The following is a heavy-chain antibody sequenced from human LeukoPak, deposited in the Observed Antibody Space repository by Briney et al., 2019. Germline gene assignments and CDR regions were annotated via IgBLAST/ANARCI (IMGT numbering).Heavy chain of an antibody. CDR2: IYYSGTT. J-gene: IGHJ4*02. V-gene: IGHV4-59*08. Sequence: SETLSLTCTVSGASINNYYWSWIRQPPGKGLEYIGFIYYSGTTNYNPSLKSRVTISVDTPKNQFSLKLSSVTAADTAVYYCARLGGGYSYGYYLDYWGQGTLVTVSS. D-gene: IGHD5-18*01. CDR3: ARLGGGYSYGYYLDY. CDR1: GASINNYY.